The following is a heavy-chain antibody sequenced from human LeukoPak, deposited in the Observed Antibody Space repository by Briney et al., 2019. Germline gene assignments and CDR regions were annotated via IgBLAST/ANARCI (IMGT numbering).Heavy chain of an antibody. CDR1: GFTFSSYS. Sequence: GGPLRLSCAASGFTFSSYSMNWVRQAPGKGLEWVSSISSSSSYIYYADSVKGRFTISRDNAKNSLYLQMNSLRAEDTAVYYCARAEDLYSSGWLYWGQGTLVTVSS. J-gene: IGHJ4*02. D-gene: IGHD6-19*01. CDR3: ARAEDLYSSGWLY. V-gene: IGHV3-21*01. CDR2: ISSSSSYI.